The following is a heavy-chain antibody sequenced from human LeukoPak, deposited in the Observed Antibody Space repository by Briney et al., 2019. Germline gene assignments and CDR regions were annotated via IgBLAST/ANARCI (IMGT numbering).Heavy chain of an antibody. D-gene: IGHD4-17*01. V-gene: IGHV1-69*04. J-gene: IGHJ4*02. CDR1: GGTFSSYA. Sequence: SVKVSCKASGGTFSSYAISWVRQAPGQGLEWMGRIIPILGIANYAQKFQGRVTIIADKSTSTAYMELSSLRSEDTAVYYCARDYGDYVLDYWGQGTLVTVSS. CDR3: ARDYGDYVLDY. CDR2: IIPILGIA.